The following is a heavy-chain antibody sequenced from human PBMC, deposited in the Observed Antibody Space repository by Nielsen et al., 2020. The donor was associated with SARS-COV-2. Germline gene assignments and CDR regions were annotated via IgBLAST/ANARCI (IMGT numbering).Heavy chain of an antibody. D-gene: IGHD1-20*01. CDR2: LNTNSGNT. CDR3: ARDRDTVRVRTNWKDYDY. J-gene: IGHJ4*02. V-gene: IGHV1-8*01. CDR1: GYTFISYD. Sequence: AAFMISCSASGYTFISYDINWLRRDAGQRLVGMVWLNTNSGNTGYAQKSQGRVTMTRNTTISTTYLELSSLRTDDTAVYYFARDRDTVRVRTNWKDYDYWGQGTLVTVFS.